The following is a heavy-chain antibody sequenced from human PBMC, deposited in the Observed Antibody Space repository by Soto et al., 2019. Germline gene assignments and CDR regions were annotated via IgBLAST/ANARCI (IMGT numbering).Heavy chain of an antibody. Sequence: ETLSLTCSVSGDSISSSSQYWGWIRQPPGKGLEWIGSIHYSGTSYYNPSLKSRVTIFVDTSKNQLSLKLSSVTAADTAVYYCARHWIAGSSIPWGQGTLVTVSS. CDR3: ARHWIAGSSIP. D-gene: IGHD2-21*01. J-gene: IGHJ5*02. CDR1: GDSISSSSQY. CDR2: IHYSGTS. V-gene: IGHV4-39*01.